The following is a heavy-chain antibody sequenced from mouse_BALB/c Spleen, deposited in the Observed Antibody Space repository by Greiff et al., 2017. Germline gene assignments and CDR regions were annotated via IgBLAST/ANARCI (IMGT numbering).Heavy chain of an antibody. CDR2: IWSGGST. Sequence: VQLQQSGPGLVQPSQSLSITCTVSGFSLTSYGVHWVRQSPGKGLEWLGVIWSGGSTDYNAAFISRLSISKDNSKSQVFFKMNSLQANDTAIYYGALPWLRRGEPPPPAWFAYWGQGTLVTVSA. J-gene: IGHJ3*01. CDR3: ALPWLRRGEPPPPAWFAY. D-gene: IGHD2-2*01. V-gene: IGHV2-2*02. CDR1: GFSLTSYG.